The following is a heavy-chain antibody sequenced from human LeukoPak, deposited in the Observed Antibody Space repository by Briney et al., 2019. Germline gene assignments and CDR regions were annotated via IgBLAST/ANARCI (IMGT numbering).Heavy chain of an antibody. Sequence: PGGFLRLSCAASGFTFSSYSMNWVRQAPGKGLEWVSSISSSSSYIYYADSVKGRFTISRDNAKNSLYLQMNSLRAEDTAVYYCARDCFGYKFDYWGQGTLVTVSS. CDR1: GFTFSSYS. J-gene: IGHJ4*02. CDR3: ARDCFGYKFDY. D-gene: IGHD1-1*01. V-gene: IGHV3-21*01. CDR2: ISSSSSYI.